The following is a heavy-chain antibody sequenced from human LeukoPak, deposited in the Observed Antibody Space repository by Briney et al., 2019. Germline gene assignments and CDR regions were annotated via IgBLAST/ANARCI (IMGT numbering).Heavy chain of an antibody. CDR3: AKNTGRWFGELLPVDY. Sequence: GRSLRLSCAASGFTFDDYAMHWVRQPPGKGLEWVSAISGSGGSTYYADSVKGRFTISRDNSKNTLYLQMNSLRAEDTAVYCCAKNTGRWFGELLPVDYWGQGTLVTVSS. D-gene: IGHD3-10*01. V-gene: IGHV3-23*01. CDR2: ISGSGGST. J-gene: IGHJ4*02. CDR1: GFTFDDYA.